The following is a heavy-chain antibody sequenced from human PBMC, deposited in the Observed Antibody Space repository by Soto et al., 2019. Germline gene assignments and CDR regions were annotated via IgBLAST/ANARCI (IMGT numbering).Heavy chain of an antibody. CDR2: IIPIFGTA. J-gene: IGHJ5*02. CDR1: GDTFSSYA. D-gene: IGHD4-17*01. V-gene: IGHV1-69*12. Sequence: QVQLVQSGAEVKKPGSSVKVSCKASGDTFSSYAISWVRQAPGQGLEWMGGIIPIFGTANYAQRLQGRVTITADESTSTAYMDLSSLRFEDTAVYYCASALRVTEPFDPWGQGTLVTVSS. CDR3: ASALRVTEPFDP.